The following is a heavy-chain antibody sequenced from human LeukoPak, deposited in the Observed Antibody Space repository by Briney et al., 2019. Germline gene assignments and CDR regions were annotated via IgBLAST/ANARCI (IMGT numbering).Heavy chain of an antibody. CDR2: ISGSGGST. J-gene: IGHJ4*02. Sequence: GGSPRLSCAASGFTFSSYAMSWVRQAPGKGLEWVSAISGSGGSTYYADSVKGRFTISRDNSKNTLYLQMNSLRAEDTAVYYCAKDFGFVVTGTVDYWGQGTLVTVSS. D-gene: IGHD2-15*01. V-gene: IGHV3-23*01. CDR1: GFTFSSYA. CDR3: AKDFGFVVTGTVDY.